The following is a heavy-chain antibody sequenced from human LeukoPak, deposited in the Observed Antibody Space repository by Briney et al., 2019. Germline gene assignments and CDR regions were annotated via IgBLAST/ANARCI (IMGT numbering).Heavy chain of an antibody. CDR2: IKQDGSEK. Sequence: SGGSLRLSCAASGFTFSNYWMSWVRQAPGKGLEWVANIKQDGSEKYYVDSVKGRFTISRDNAKNSLYLRMNSLRAEDTAVYYCASHSSSWYFGYWGQGTLVTVSS. CDR1: GFTFSNYW. CDR3: ASHSSSWYFGY. V-gene: IGHV3-7*03. J-gene: IGHJ4*02. D-gene: IGHD6-13*01.